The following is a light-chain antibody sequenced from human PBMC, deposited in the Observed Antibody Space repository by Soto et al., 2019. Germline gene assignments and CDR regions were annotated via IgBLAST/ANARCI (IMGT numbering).Light chain of an antibody. J-gene: IGKJ2*01. CDR3: QQYNNWPQT. Sequence: EIVMTQSPATLSVSPGERATLSCRASQSVSSNLAWYQQKPGQAPRLLIYGASTWATGIPARFSGSGSGTEFTLTISSLQSEDSAVYYCQQYNNWPQTFGQGTKLEIK. CDR1: QSVSSN. V-gene: IGKV3-15*01. CDR2: GAS.